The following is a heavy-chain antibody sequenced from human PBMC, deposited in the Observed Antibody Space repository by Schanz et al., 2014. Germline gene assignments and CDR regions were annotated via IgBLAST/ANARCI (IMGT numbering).Heavy chain of an antibody. CDR1: GFTFGGYA. Sequence: QVQLVESGGGVVQPGRSLRLSCAVSGFTFGGYALHWVRQAPGKGLEWVAVISYDGSTKYYADSVKGRFTISRDNSKNTLYLQINSLRAEDTAVYYCASGGYCTNGVCNGGRNWFDPGGQGTLVTVSS. CDR3: ASGGYCTNGVCNGGRNWFDP. CDR2: ISYDGSTK. J-gene: IGHJ5*02. D-gene: IGHD2-8*01. V-gene: IGHV3-30-3*01.